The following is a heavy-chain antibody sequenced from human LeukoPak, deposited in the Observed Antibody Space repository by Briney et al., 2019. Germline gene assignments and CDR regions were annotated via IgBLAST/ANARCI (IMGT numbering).Heavy chain of an antibody. V-gene: IGHV1-69*01. CDR3: AAMRIGDFDS. D-gene: IGHD3-16*01. CDR1: GGTHTNYF. CDR2: TNPIIGTA. Sequence: SSVKVSCKASGGTHTNYFISWVRQAPGQGLEWMGGTNPIIGTANYADKFQGRVTITEDESTSTAYMEVSSLRSEDTAVYYCAAMRIGDFDSWGQGTLASVSS. J-gene: IGHJ4*02.